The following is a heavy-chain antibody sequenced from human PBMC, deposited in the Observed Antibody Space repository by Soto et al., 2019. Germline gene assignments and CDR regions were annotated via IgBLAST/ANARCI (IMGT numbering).Heavy chain of an antibody. Sequence: QVQLQQWGAGLLKPSETLSLTCAVYNGSFSDYYWSWIRQSPGKGLEWIGEINHSGTTNSNPSLKSRVTMSADTSKNQCSPKLTSVTAADTAVYYCARVRERYSGSHAYWGQGTQVTVSS. V-gene: IGHV4-34*02. D-gene: IGHD1-26*01. J-gene: IGHJ4*02. CDR2: INHSGTT. CDR3: ARVRERYSGSHAY. CDR1: NGSFSDYY.